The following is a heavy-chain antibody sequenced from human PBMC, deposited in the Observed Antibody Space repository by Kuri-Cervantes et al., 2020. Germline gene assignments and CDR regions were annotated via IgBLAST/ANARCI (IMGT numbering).Heavy chain of an antibody. Sequence: GESPKISCAASGFTFSSYWMSWVRQAPGKGLEWVANIKQDGSEKYYVDSVKGRFTISRDNAKNSLYLQMNSLRAEDTAVYYCARRDYYYGMDVWGQGTTVTVSS. CDR1: GFTFSSYW. CDR2: IKQDGSEK. CDR3: ARRDYYYGMDV. J-gene: IGHJ6*02. V-gene: IGHV3-7*01.